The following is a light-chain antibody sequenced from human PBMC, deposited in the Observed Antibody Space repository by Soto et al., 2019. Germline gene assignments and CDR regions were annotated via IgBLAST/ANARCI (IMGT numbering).Light chain of an antibody. CDR1: QSVSSTY. J-gene: IGKJ2*01. Sequence: EIVLTQSPGTLSLSPGERATLSCRASQSVSSTYLSWYQQKPGQAPRLLIYAASSRETGIPDTFSGSGSGTDFTLTISRLEPEDFAVYYCQQYDSSPYTFGQGTKLEIK. CDR3: QQYDSSPYT. CDR2: AAS. V-gene: IGKV3-20*01.